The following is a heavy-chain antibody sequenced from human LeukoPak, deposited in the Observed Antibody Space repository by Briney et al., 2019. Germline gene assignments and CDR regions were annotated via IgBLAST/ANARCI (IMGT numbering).Heavy chain of an antibody. D-gene: IGHD4-23*01. CDR2: MFYSGST. J-gene: IGHJ4*02. CDR3: ARVGRSTVVAQGYYFDY. CDR1: GGSISSSNW. Sequence: SETLSLTCAVSGGSISSSNWWSWVRQPPGKGLEWIGYMFYSGSTNYNPSLRSRVTMLVDTSNSQFSLHLYSVTAADTAVYYCARVGRSTVVAQGYYFDYWGQGALVTVSS. V-gene: IGHV4-4*02.